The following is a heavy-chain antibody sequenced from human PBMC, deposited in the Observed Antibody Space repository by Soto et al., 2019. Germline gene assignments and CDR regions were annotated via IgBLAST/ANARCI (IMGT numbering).Heavy chain of an antibody. V-gene: IGHV3-30*03. J-gene: IGHJ4*02. CDR3: ARDQTSGSGSYWDY. D-gene: IGHD3-10*01. CDR1: GFTFSTYG. Sequence: GGSLRLSCAASGFTFSTYGMHWARQAPGEGLEWVAVISYGGINKYYVDSVKGRFTISRDNSKNTLYLQMNSLRGEDTAVYYCARDQTSGSGSYWDYWGQGTLVTVSS. CDR2: ISYGGINK.